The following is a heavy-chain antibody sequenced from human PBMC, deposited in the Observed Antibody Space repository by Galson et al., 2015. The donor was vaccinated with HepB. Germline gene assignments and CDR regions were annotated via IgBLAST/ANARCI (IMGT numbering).Heavy chain of an antibody. D-gene: IGHD2-2*01. Sequence: SLRLSCAASGFTFSSYAMSWVRQAPVKGLEWVAAISHSGGSTYYADSVKGRFTISRDNSKNTLYLQMNSLRAEDTAVYYCAKVGSTRAYRYFDFWGRGTLGTVSS. V-gene: IGHV3-23*01. J-gene: IGHJ2*01. CDR3: AKVGSTRAYRYFDF. CDR2: ISHSGGST. CDR1: GFTFSSYA.